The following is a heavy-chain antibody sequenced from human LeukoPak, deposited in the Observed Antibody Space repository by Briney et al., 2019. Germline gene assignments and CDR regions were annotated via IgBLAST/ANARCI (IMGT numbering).Heavy chain of an antibody. D-gene: IGHD6-13*01. J-gene: IGHJ6*02. V-gene: IGHV3-23*01. Sequence: GGSLRLSCAASGFTFSSYAMSWVRQAPGKGLEWVSSISGSGGSTSYADSVKGRFTISRDNSKITLYLQMNSLRAEDTAVYYCAKEVRHAFPLLVPYGMDVWGQGTTVTVCS. CDR2: ISGSGGST. CDR3: AKEVRHAFPLLVPYGMDV. CDR1: GFTFSSYA.